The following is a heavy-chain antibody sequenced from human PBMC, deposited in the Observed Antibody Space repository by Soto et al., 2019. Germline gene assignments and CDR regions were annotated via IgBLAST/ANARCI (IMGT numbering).Heavy chain of an antibody. J-gene: IGHJ6*02. CDR2: INTYNGNT. CDR1: GYSFTRYG. CDR3: AMVDVYVTPSPQDV. V-gene: IGHV1-18*01. Sequence: QVQLVQSRAEVKNPGASVKVSCKASGYSFTRYGIAWARQAPGQGLEWMGWINTYNGNTNYAQNLQGRVTLTTDTSTSTAYMGLTSLRSNETAIYYCAMVDVYVTPSPQDVWGQGTTVIVSS. D-gene: IGHD3-16*01.